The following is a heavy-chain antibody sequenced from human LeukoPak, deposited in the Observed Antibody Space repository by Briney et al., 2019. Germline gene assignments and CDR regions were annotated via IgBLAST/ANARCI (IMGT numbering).Heavy chain of an antibody. CDR3: ARGGGNYDILTGYYPFDY. CDR2: INPNSGGT. V-gene: IGHV1-2*04. CDR1: GYTFTGYY. D-gene: IGHD3-9*01. J-gene: IGHJ4*02. Sequence: GASVKVSCKASGYTFTGYYMHWVRQAPGQGLEWMGLINPNSGGTNYAQKFQGWVTMTRDTSISTAYMELSRLRSDDTAVYYCARGGGNYDILTGYYPFDYWGQGTLVTVSS.